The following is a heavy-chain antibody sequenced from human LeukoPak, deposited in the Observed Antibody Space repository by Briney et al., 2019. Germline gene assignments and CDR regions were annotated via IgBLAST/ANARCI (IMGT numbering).Heavy chain of an antibody. CDR3: ARMSYYDSSGDNWFDP. Sequence: ASVTVSCKASGGTFSSYIFTWVRQAPGQGLEWMGWMNPNSGNTGYAQKFQGRVTMTRNTSISTAYMELSSLRSEDTAVYYCARMSYYDSSGDNWFDPWGQGTLVTVSS. D-gene: IGHD3-22*01. CDR2: MNPNSGNT. V-gene: IGHV1-8*01. J-gene: IGHJ5*02. CDR1: GGTFSSYI.